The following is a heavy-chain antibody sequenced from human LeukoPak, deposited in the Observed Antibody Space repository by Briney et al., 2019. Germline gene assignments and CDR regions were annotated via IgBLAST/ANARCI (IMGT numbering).Heavy chain of an antibody. CDR2: ISAYNGNT. J-gene: IGHJ6*03. D-gene: IGHD6-19*01. CDR3: ARYTSGRLNPGFYHYYMNV. CDR1: GYTFSTYG. V-gene: IGHV1-18*01. Sequence: ASVKVSCKASGYTFSTYGISWVRQAPGQGLEWMGWISAYNGNTNYAQKLQGRVTMTTDTSTSTAYMELRSLRSDDTAVYYCARYTSGRLNPGFYHYYMNVWGKGTTVTVSS.